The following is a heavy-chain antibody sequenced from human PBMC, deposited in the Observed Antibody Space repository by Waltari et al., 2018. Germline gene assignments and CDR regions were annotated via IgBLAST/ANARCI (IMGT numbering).Heavy chain of an antibody. CDR3: ARDPGSSSGYYYYGMDV. J-gene: IGHJ6*02. CDR1: GGSFSGYY. Sequence: QVQLQQWGAGLLKPSETLSLTCAVYGGSFSGYYWSWIRQPPGKGLEWIGEINHSGSTNYNPSLKSRVTISVDTSKNQFSLKLSSVTAADTAVYYCARDPGSSSGYYYYGMDVWGQGTTVTVSS. D-gene: IGHD6-6*01. V-gene: IGHV4-34*01. CDR2: INHSGST.